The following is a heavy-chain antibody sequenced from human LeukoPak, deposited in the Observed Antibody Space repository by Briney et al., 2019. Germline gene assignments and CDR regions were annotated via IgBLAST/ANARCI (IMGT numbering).Heavy chain of an antibody. J-gene: IGHJ4*02. CDR3: ARGGIQVSGVDEFDY. CDR1: GFTFIDYD. Sequence: GGSLRLSCAASGFTFIDYDMPWVRQVIGKGLEWVSAIGVRGDTHYSGSVKGRFTISRENAESSLYLQMNSLKAEDTAVYYCARGGIQVSGVDEFDYWGQGTLVTVSS. D-gene: IGHD5/OR15-5a*01. CDR2: IGVRGDT. V-gene: IGHV3-13*01.